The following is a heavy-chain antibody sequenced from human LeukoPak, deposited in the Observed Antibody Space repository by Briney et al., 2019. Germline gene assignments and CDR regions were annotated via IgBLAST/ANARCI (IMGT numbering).Heavy chain of an antibody. Sequence: ASVKVSCKASGYTFTSYAMHWVRQAPGQRLEWMGWINAGNGNTKYSQKFQGRVTITRDTSASTAYMELSSLRSEDTAVYYCARDETYYYYYGMDVWGQGTTVTIPS. V-gene: IGHV1-3*01. CDR2: INAGNGNT. J-gene: IGHJ6*02. CDR3: ARDETYYYYYGMDV. CDR1: GYTFTSYA.